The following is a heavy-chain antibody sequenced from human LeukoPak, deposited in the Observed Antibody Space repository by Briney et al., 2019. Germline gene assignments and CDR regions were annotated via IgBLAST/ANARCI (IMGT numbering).Heavy chain of an antibody. CDR3: ARVHYYDSSGYSH. CDR1: GXTXXSYS. V-gene: IGHV3-21*01. CDR2: ISSSSSYI. J-gene: IGHJ4*02. D-gene: IGHD3-22*01. Sequence: GXLXLXXAXSGXTXXSYSMTWVRQAPGKGLEWVSSISSSSSYIYYADSVKGRFTISRDNAKNSLYLQMNSLRAEDTAVYYCARVHYYDSSGYSHWGQGTLVTVSS.